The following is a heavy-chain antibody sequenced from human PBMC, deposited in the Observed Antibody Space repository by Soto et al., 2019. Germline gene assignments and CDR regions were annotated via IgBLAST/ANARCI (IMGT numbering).Heavy chain of an antibody. D-gene: IGHD3-22*01. CDR3: AGDYYDSSGYVPVRPRNPFGA. V-gene: IGHV4-30-4*01. J-gene: IGHJ5*02. Sequence: NPSETLSLTCTVSGGSISSGDYYWSWIRQPPGKGLEWIGYIYYSGSTYYNPSLKSRVTISVDTSKNQFSLKLSSVTAADTAVYYCAGDYYDSSGYVPVRPRNPFGAWGQGTLVTVSS. CDR2: IYYSGST. CDR1: GGSISSGDYY.